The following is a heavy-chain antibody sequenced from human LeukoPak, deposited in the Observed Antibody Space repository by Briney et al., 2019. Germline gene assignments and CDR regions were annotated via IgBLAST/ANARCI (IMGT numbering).Heavy chain of an antibody. CDR3: ARDRIMITFGGDRSGGLFDY. V-gene: IGHV3-23*01. CDR2: LSGSGGNT. D-gene: IGHD3-16*01. CDR1: GFTFSSYN. Sequence: GGSLRLSCAASGFTFSSYNMNWVRQAPGKGLEWVSALSGSGGNTYYADSVKGRFTISRDNSRNTLFLQMNSLRAEDTAVYYCARDRIMITFGGDRSGGLFDYWGQGTLVTVSS. J-gene: IGHJ4*02.